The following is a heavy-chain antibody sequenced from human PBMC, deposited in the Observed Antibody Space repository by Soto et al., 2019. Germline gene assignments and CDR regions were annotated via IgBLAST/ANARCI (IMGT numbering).Heavy chain of an antibody. CDR3: ASYSGSFKRGFDY. Sequence: QLQLQESGPGLVKPSETLSLTCTVSGGSISSSSYYWGWIRQPPGKGLEWIGSIYYSGSTYYNPSLKSRVTISVDTSKNQFSLKLSSVTAADTAVYYCASYSGSFKRGFDYWGQGTLVTVSS. D-gene: IGHD1-26*01. V-gene: IGHV4-39*01. J-gene: IGHJ4*02. CDR1: GGSISSSSYY. CDR2: IYYSGST.